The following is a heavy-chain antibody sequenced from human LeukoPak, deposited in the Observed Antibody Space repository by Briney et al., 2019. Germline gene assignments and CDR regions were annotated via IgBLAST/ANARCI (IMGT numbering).Heavy chain of an antibody. CDR1: GSTVSSNY. CDR2: IYSGGST. CDR3: AREQKSIDAFDI. D-gene: IGHD6-6*01. Sequence: PGGSLRLSCAASGSTVSSNYMSWVRQAPGKGLEGVSVIYSGGSTYYADSVKGRFTISRDNSKNTLYLQMNSLRAEDTAVYYCAREQKSIDAFDIRGQGTMVTVSS. V-gene: IGHV3-53*01. J-gene: IGHJ3*02.